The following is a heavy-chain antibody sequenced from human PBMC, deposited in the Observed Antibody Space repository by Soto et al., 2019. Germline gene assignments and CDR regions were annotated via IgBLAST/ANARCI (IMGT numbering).Heavy chain of an antibody. J-gene: IGHJ4*02. V-gene: IGHV1-2*04. CDR3: AIAPPTHSTGWGWDFHY. Sequence: ASLKVSCKASGYTCTGYYMHWVRQAPGQGLEWMGWINPNSGGTNYAQKFQGWVTMTRDTSISTAYMELSRLRSDDTAVYYCAIAPPTHSTGWGWDFHYRGQATLVPVSS. D-gene: IGHD6-25*01. CDR2: INPNSGGT. CDR1: GYTCTGYY.